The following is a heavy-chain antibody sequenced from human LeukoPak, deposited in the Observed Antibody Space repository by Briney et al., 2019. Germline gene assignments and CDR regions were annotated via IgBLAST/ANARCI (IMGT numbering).Heavy chain of an antibody. J-gene: IGHJ4*02. D-gene: IGHD3-10*01. V-gene: IGHV3-48*04. CDR1: GFTFSSYG. CDR2: INSRSSTI. Sequence: GGSLRLSCAASGFTFSSYGMHWVRQAPGKGLEWVSFINSRSSTIYYADSVKGRFTISRDNAKNSLYLQMNSLRAEDTAVYYCARDGGATMVRGVATYDSWGQGTLVTVSS. CDR3: ARDGGATMVRGVATYDS.